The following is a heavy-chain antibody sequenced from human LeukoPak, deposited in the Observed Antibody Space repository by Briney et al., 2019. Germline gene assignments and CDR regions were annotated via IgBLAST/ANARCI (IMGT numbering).Heavy chain of an antibody. CDR1: GFTFSSYS. CDR3: AKDLHPNYYDSSGYLFIDY. CDR2: ISSSSSYI. V-gene: IGHV3-21*04. D-gene: IGHD3-22*01. Sequence: PGGSLRLSCAASGFTFSSYSMNWVRQAPGKGLEWVSSISSSSSYIYYADSVKGRFTISRDNSKNTLYLQMNSLRAEDTAVYYCAKDLHPNYYDSSGYLFIDYWGQGTLVTVSS. J-gene: IGHJ4*02.